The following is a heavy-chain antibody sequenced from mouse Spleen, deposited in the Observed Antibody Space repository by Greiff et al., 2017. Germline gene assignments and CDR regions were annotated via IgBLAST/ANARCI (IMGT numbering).Heavy chain of an antibody. CDR2: IWRGGST. CDR1: GFSLTSYG. Sequence: VKLMESGPGLVQPSQSLSITCTVSGFSLTSYGVHWVRQSPGKGLEWLGVIWRGGSTDYNAAFMSRLSITKDNSKSQVFFKMNSLQADDTAIYYCATYYYGRGDAMDYWGQGTSVTVSS. CDR3: ATYYYGRGDAMDY. D-gene: IGHD1-1*01. J-gene: IGHJ4*01. V-gene: IGHV2-5*01.